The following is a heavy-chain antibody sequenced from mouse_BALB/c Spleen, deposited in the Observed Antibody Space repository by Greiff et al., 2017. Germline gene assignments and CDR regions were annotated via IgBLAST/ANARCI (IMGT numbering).Heavy chain of an antibody. V-gene: IGHV5-4*02. CDR1: GFTFSDYY. J-gene: IGHJ4*01. Sequence: EVNVVESGGGLVKPGGSLKLSCAASGFTFSDYYMYWVRQTPEKRLEWVATISDGGSYTYYPDSVKGRFTISRDNAKNNLYLQMSSLKSEDTAMYYCARDITTATRDAMDYWGQGTSVTVSS. CDR3: ARDITTATRDAMDY. CDR2: ISDGGSYT. D-gene: IGHD1-2*01.